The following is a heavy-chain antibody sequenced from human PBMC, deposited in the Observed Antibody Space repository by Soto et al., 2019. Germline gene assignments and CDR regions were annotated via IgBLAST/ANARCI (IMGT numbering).Heavy chain of an antibody. Sequence: EVQLVESGGGLVKPGGSLRLPCAASGFSFSNAWMNWVRQAPGKGLEWVGRIKSKTDGETTQYAAPVKGRFTISRDDSKNTLDLQMNSLTTEDPAVYYCTTADGYNPFDYWGQGTLVTVSS. V-gene: IGHV3-15*07. J-gene: IGHJ4*02. D-gene: IGHD5-12*01. CDR2: IKSKTDGETT. CDR1: GFSFSNAW. CDR3: TTADGYNPFDY.